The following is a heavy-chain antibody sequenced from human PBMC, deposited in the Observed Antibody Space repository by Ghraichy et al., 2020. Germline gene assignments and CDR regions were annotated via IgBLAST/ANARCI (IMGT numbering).Heavy chain of an antibody. Sequence: GGSLRLSCAASGFIFSEYTMNWVRQAPGKGLEWVSYISSGSGTVYYADSVKGRFTISRDNVKSSLYLQMNSLRDEDTAVYYCARDHGSSGWSRLGMDVWGQGTTVTVPS. J-gene: IGHJ6*02. D-gene: IGHD6-19*01. CDR3: ARDHGSSGWSRLGMDV. CDR2: ISSGSGTV. V-gene: IGHV3-48*02. CDR1: GFIFSEYT.